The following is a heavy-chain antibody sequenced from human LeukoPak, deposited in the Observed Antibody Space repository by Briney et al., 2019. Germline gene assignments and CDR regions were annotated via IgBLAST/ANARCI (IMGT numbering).Heavy chain of an antibody. CDR3: ARDRDGYNSIDP. D-gene: IGHD5-24*01. CDR1: GGSINNYY. J-gene: IGHJ5*02. V-gene: IGHV4-59*06. CDR2: IYSSGST. Sequence: PSETLSLTCTVSGGSINNYYWSWIRQPPGKGLEWIGYIYSSGSTYYNPSLKSRLTMSVVTSKNQFSLDLSSVTAADTAVYYCARDRDGYNSIDPWGQGILVTVSS.